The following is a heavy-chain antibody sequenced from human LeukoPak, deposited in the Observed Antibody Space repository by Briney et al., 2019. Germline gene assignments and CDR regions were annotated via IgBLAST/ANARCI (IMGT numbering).Heavy chain of an antibody. D-gene: IGHD3-9*01. Sequence: SETLSLTCAVYGGSFSGYFWSWIRQPPGKGLEWIGEINHSGSINYNPSLKSRVTISLATSKNQFSLKLSSVTAADTAVYFCTKVPDTWLQADPWGQGTLVTVSS. V-gene: IGHV4-34*01. CDR3: TKVPDTWLQADP. J-gene: IGHJ5*02. CDR2: INHSGSI. CDR1: GGSFSGYF.